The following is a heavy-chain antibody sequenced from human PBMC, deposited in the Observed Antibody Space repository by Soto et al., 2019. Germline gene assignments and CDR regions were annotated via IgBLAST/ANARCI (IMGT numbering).Heavy chain of an antibody. CDR1: GFTFSNYA. V-gene: IGHV3-23*01. D-gene: IGHD2-2*01. J-gene: IGHJ4*02. CDR3: AKAMGSTTPAPGSD. Sequence: GGSLRLSCTASGFTFSNYAMSWVRQAPGKGLEWVSVISGSGGSTYYADSVKGRFTISRDNSKNTLYLQMNSLRAEDTAVYYCAKAMGSTTPAPGSDWGQGTLVTVSS. CDR2: ISGSGGST.